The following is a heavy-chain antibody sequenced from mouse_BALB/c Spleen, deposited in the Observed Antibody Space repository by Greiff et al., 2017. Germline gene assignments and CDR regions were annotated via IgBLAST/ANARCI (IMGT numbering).Heavy chain of an antibody. J-gene: IGHJ3*01. V-gene: IGHV1S29*02. CDR2: IYPYNGGT. CDR1: GYTFTDYN. Sequence: EVQLQQSGPELVKPGASVKISCKASGYTFTDYNMHWVKQSHGKSLEWIGYIYPYNGGTGYNQKFKSKATLTVDNSSSTAYMELRSLTSEDSAVYYCARPYYYGSSPFAYWGQGTLVTVSA. D-gene: IGHD1-1*01. CDR3: ARPYYYGSSPFAY.